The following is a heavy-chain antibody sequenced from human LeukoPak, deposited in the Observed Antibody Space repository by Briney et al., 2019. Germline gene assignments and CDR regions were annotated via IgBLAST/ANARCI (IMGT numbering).Heavy chain of an antibody. Sequence: KTSETLSLTCTVSGGSISSNTYYWGWVRQPPGKGLGWIGSINYNGDTYYNPSLKSRVTISVDTSQNQFSLRLGSVAAADTAVYYCAREARRDGYNPRGYWGQGTLVTVSS. D-gene: IGHD5-24*01. J-gene: IGHJ4*02. CDR3: AREARRDGYNPRGY. CDR1: GGSISSNTYY. V-gene: IGHV4-39*02. CDR2: INYNGDT.